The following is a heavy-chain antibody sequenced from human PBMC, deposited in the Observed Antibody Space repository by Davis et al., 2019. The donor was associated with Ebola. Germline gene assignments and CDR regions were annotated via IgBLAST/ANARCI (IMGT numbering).Heavy chain of an antibody. CDR3: ARGHNYAHEY. D-gene: IGHD4-11*01. Sequence: ASVQVSCMASGYTFTDYNIHWMRQAPGQGLEWLGRAILKSGATNYAQKFQGRVTMTRDTSISTVYMELSSLRYDDTADYYCARGHNYAHEYWGQGTLVTVSS. J-gene: IGHJ4*02. V-gene: IGHV1-2*06. CDR2: AILKSGAT. CDR1: GYTFTDYN.